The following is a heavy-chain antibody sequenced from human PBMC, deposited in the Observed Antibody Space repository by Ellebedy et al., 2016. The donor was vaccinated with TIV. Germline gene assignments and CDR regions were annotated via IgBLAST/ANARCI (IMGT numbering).Heavy chain of an antibody. Sequence: AASVKVSCKASGFTFTSYGISWVRQAPGQGLEWMGWISGYNGNTNYAQKLQGRVTMTIDTSTSTAYMDLRSLRSDDTAVSYCARGCYYDSRGYRCWYFDLWGRGTLVTVSS. CDR1: GFTFTSYG. D-gene: IGHD3-22*01. CDR3: ARGCYYDSRGYRCWYFDL. V-gene: IGHV1-18*01. J-gene: IGHJ2*01. CDR2: ISGYNGNT.